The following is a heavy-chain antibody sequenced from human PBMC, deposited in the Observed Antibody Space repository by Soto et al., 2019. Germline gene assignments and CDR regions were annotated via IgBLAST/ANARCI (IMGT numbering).Heavy chain of an antibody. J-gene: IGHJ4*02. V-gene: IGHV4-61*01. CDR3: ARSYASSAYYPYYFDY. CDR1: GGSVSSGSYY. Sequence: QVQLQESGPGLVKPSETLSLTCTVSGGSVSSGSYYWSWIRQPPGKGLEWIGYIYYSGSTNYNPSLKSRVTISVDTSKNQFSLKLSSVTAADTAVYYCARSYASSAYYPYYFDYWGQGTLVTVSS. D-gene: IGHD3-22*01. CDR2: IYYSGST.